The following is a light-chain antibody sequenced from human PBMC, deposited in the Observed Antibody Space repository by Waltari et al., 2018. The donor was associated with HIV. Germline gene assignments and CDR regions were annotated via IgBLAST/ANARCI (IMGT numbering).Light chain of an antibody. J-gene: IGLJ2*01. CDR3: SSYTAANTIL. V-gene: IGLV2-14*01. CDR1: TSAIGAYDY. CDR2: EVS. Sequence: QSALTQPASVSGSLGQSITVSCTGPTSAIGAYDYVSWYQQLPDKAPTLIIYEVSNRPSGVSHRFSGSKSGNTASLTISGLQSDDESTYFCSSYTAANTILFGGGTKLTVL.